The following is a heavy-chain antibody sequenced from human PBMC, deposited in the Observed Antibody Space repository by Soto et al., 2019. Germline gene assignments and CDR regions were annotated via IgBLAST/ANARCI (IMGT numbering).Heavy chain of an antibody. J-gene: IGHJ3*02. CDR1: GFTFSSYS. Sequence: GALLVAAEASGFTFSSYSTNWVRQAPGKGLEWVSSISSSSSYIYYADSVKGRFTISRDNAKNSLYLQMNSLRAEDTAVYYSARDPVHYYDSSGYDAFDIWGQGTMVTV. CDR2: ISSSSSYI. V-gene: IGHV3-21*01. D-gene: IGHD3-22*01. CDR3: ARDPVHYYDSSGYDAFDI.